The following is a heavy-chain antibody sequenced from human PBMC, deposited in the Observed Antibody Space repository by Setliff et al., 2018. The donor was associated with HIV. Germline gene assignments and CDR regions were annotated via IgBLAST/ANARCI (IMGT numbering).Heavy chain of an antibody. CDR1: GFTFNSYG. Sequence: GGSLRLSCAASGFTFNSYGIHWVRQAPGKGLEWVALIWYDASKKEYSDSVKGRFNILRDNSKKTAYLQMNSLRDEDTAVYYCVKDVLKFWSGSGALDFWGPGTLVTVSS. CDR2: IWYDASKK. D-gene: IGHD3-3*01. V-gene: IGHV3-33*06. J-gene: IGHJ4*02. CDR3: VKDVLKFWSGSGALDF.